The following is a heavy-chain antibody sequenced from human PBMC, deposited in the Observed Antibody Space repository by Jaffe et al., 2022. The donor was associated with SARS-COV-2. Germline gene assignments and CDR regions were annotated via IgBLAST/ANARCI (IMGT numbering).Heavy chain of an antibody. CDR3: ARDYDSSGFLLGRGRYDLNPKTYGMDV. D-gene: IGHD3-22*01. V-gene: IGHV1-46*01. CDR2: INPSGGST. Sequence: QVQLVQSGAEVKKPGASVKVSCKASGYTFTSYYMHWVRQAPGQGLEWMGIINPSGGSTSYAQKFQGRVTMTRDTSTSTVYMELSSLRSEDTAVYYCARDYDSSGFLLGRGRYDLNPKTYGMDVWGQGTTVTVSS. J-gene: IGHJ6*02. CDR1: GYTFTSYY.